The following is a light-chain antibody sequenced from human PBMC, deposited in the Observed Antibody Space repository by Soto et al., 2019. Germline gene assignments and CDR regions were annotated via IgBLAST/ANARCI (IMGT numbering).Light chain of an antibody. J-gene: IGKJ4*01. CDR1: QSVLYSSDNKKY. CDR3: QQYYKTPLT. CDR2: WAS. V-gene: IGKV4-1*01. Sequence: DIVMTQSPDSLAVSLGERATINCKSSQSVLYSSDNKKYLAGYQQKPGQAPKLLFYWASTRESGVPARFSGSGSGTDFSLTISSLQAQDVAAYFCQQYYKTPLTCGGGTKVEIK.